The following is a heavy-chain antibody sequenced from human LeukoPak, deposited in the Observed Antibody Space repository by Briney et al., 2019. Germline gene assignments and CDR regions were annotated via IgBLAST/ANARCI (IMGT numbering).Heavy chain of an antibody. CDR2: ISGSGGRT. D-gene: IGHD3-9*01. CDR1: GLTFSSYA. Sequence: GGSLRLSCAASGLTFSSYAMSWVRQAPGKGLEWVSDISGSGGRTYYADSVKGRFTISRDNSKNTLYLQMNSLRAEDTAVYYCAIYVHDDILTDYYSFYFDYWGQGTLVTVSS. V-gene: IGHV3-23*01. J-gene: IGHJ4*02. CDR3: AIYVHDDILTDYYSFYFDY.